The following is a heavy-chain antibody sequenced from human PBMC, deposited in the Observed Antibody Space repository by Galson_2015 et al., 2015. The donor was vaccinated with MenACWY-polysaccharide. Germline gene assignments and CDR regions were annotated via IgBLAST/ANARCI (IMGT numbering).Heavy chain of an antibody. CDR1: ALTFSSYW. V-gene: IGHV3-7*01. Sequence: SLRLSCAASALTFSSYWMSWVRQAPGKGLEWVANINLDGRDKYYGDSVRGRFTISRDNARNSLYLQMNSLRVEDTAVYYCARQRGYSYGYNDYWGQGTLVTVSS. J-gene: IGHJ4*02. CDR3: ARQRGYSYGYNDY. D-gene: IGHD5-18*01. CDR2: INLDGRDK.